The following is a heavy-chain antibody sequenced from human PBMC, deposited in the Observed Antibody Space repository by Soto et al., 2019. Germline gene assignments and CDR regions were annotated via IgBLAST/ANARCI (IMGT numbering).Heavy chain of an antibody. Sequence: SETLSLTCTVSGGSISSYYWSWIRQPPGKGLEWIGYIYYSGSTNYNPSLKSRVTISVDTSKNQFSLKLSSVTAADTAVYYCARDGWYYDILTGYSPRAFDIWGQGTMVTVSS. J-gene: IGHJ3*02. CDR2: IYYSGST. D-gene: IGHD3-9*01. V-gene: IGHV4-59*01. CDR1: GGSISSYY. CDR3: ARDGWYYDILTGYSPRAFDI.